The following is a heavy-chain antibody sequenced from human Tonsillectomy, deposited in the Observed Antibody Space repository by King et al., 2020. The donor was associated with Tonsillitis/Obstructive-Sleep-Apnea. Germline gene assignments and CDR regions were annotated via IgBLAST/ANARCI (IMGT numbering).Heavy chain of an antibody. D-gene: IGHD4-23*01. CDR3: ARAPLLGWVGNHDAVDL. V-gene: IGHV3-66*01. CDR1: GFTVSSNY. J-gene: IGHJ3*01. CDR2: IYSGGST. Sequence: EVQLVESGGGLVQPGGSLRLSCAASGFTVSSNYMSWVRQAPGKGLEWVSVIYSGGSTYYADSVKGRFTISRDNSKNTLYLQMNSLRAEDTAVYYCARAPLLGWVGNHDAVDLWGQGTMVTVSS.